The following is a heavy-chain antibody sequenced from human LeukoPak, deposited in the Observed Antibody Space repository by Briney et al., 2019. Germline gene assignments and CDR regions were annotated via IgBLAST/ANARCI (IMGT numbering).Heavy chain of an antibody. CDR3: AREPYRRYYYYYMDV. CDR1: GESFSGYY. J-gene: IGHJ6*03. D-gene: IGHD4-11*01. V-gene: IGHV4-34*01. CDR2: INHSGST. Sequence: SETLSLTCAVYGESFSGYYWSWIRQPPGKGLEWLGEINHSGSTNYNPSLKTRVTISVDTSKNQFSLKLSSVTAADTAVYYCAREPYRRYYYYYMDVWGKGTTVTVSS.